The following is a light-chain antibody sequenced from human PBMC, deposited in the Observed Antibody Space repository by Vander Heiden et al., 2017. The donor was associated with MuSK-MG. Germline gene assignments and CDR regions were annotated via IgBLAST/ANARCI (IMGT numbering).Light chain of an antibody. CDR2: RDS. Sequence: SYELTQPLSVSVALGQTARITCGGNNIGSKNVHWYQQTPGQAPGLVIYRDSNRPAGIPERFSGSNSGTTATLNISGAQAGDEADYYCQAWDSSTSGVFGGGTKLTVL. V-gene: IGLV3-9*01. CDR3: QAWDSSTSGV. CDR1: NIGSKN. J-gene: IGLJ2*01.